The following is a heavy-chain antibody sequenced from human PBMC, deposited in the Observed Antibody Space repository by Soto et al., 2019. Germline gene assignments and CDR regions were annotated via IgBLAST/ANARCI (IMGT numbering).Heavy chain of an antibody. CDR3: ARKGDYYYFGMDV. V-gene: IGHV1-3*01. CDR1: GYTFTSYA. J-gene: IGHJ6*02. Sequence: QVQLVQSGAEVKKPGASVKVSCKASGYTFTSYAMHWVRQAPGQRLEWMGWINAGNGNTKYSKKCQGRVTITRDTSESKIYMGLSSLRSEETAVYYCARKGDYYYFGMDVWGQGTTVTVSS. CDR2: INAGNGNT.